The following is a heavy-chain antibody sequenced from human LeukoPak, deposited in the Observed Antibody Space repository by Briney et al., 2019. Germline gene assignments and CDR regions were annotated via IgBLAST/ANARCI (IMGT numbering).Heavy chain of an antibody. D-gene: IGHD3-22*01. Sequence: GASVKVSCKASGYTFTTYDINWVRQATGQGLEWMGWISAYNGNTNYAQKLQGRVTMTTDTSTSTAYMELRSLRSDDTAVYYCARVSYYYDSSGMYYFDYWGQGTLVTVSS. CDR3: ARVSYYYDSSGMYYFDY. J-gene: IGHJ4*02. V-gene: IGHV1-18*01. CDR2: ISAYNGNT. CDR1: GYTFTTYD.